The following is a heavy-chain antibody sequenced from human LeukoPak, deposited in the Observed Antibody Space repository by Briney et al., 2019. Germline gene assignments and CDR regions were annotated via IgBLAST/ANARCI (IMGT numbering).Heavy chain of an antibody. D-gene: IGHD5-18*01. Sequence: PGGSLRLSCAASGFTFSSYEMNWVRQAPGKGLEWVAVISYDGNNKYYADSVKGRFTISRDNSKNTLYLEMNSLRAEDTAVYYCAREYSYGFDHWGQGTLVTVSS. CDR3: AREYSYGFDH. V-gene: IGHV3-30*04. CDR2: ISYDGNNK. J-gene: IGHJ4*02. CDR1: GFTFSSYE.